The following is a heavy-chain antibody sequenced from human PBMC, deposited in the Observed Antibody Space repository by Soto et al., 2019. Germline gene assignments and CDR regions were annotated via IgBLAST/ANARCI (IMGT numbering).Heavy chain of an antibody. D-gene: IGHD1-20*01. J-gene: IGHJ4*02. CDR1: GFTFRNYG. V-gene: IGHV3-48*01. CDR2: IGIGSSTK. Sequence: GGSLRLSCAASGFTFRNYGMNWVRQAPGKGLEWVSYIGIGSSTKYYADSVKGRFTISRDNAKNSLYLQMDSLRVEDTAVYYCARDQGNNWDLDYWGQGTQVTVSS. CDR3: ARDQGNNWDLDY.